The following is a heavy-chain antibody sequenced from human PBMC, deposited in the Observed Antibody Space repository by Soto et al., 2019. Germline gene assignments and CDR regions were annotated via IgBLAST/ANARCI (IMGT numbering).Heavy chain of an antibody. Sequence: SETLSLTCTVSGGSISSGDYYWSWIRQPPGKGLEWIGYIYYSGSTYYNPSLKSRVTISVDTSKNQFSLKLSSVTAADTAVYYCASLNSYDSSGSTGAFDLWGQGTMVTVSS. CDR1: GGSISSGDYY. V-gene: IGHV4-30-4*01. D-gene: IGHD3-22*01. CDR3: ASLNSYDSSGSTGAFDL. J-gene: IGHJ3*01. CDR2: IYYSGST.